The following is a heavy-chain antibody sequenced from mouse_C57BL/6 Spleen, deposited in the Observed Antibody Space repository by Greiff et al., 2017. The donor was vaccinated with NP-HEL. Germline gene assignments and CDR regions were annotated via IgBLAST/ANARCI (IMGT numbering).Heavy chain of an antibody. D-gene: IGHD1-1*01. V-gene: IGHV1-50*01. Sequence: VQLQQPGAELVKPGASVKLSCKASGYTFTSYWMQWVKQRPGQGLEWIGEIDPSDSYTNYNQKFKGKATLTVDTSSSTAYMQLSSLTSEDSAVYYCARRLTTVVAPFDYWGQGTTLTVSS. J-gene: IGHJ2*01. CDR3: ARRLTTVVAPFDY. CDR1: GYTFTSYW. CDR2: IDPSDSYT.